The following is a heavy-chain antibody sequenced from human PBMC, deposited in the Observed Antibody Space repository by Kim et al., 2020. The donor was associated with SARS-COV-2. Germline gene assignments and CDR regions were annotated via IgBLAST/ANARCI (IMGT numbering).Heavy chain of an antibody. D-gene: IGHD2-15*01. CDR1: GGSLSGYY. Sequence: SETLSLTCAVYGGSLSGYYWSWIRQPPGKGLEWIGEGNHSGSTNYNPSLKSRVTISVDTSKNQFSLKLSSVTAADTAVYYCATGGNYCSGGSCFDYWGQG. J-gene: IGHJ4*02. CDR2: GNHSGST. CDR3: ATGGNYCSGGSCFDY. V-gene: IGHV4-34*01.